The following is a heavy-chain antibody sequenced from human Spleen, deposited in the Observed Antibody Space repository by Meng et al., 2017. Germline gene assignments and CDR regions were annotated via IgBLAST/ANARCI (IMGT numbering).Heavy chain of an antibody. CDR3: ARHQGAVTSPMDV. Sequence: GESLKISCKGSGYSITSHWIGWVRQMPGKGLEWMGIIQPGDSDTRYSPSFQGQVTISADKSISTAYLQLSSLKASDAAMYYCARHQGAVTSPMDVWGQGTTVTVSS. CDR2: IQPGDSDT. D-gene: IGHD4-17*01. J-gene: IGHJ6*02. CDR1: GYSITSHW. V-gene: IGHV5-51*01.